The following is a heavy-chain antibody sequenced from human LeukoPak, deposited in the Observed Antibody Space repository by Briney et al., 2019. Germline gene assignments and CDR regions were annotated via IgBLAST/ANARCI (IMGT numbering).Heavy chain of an antibody. CDR3: ATTESDGDYYFDY. CDR2: INHSGST. CDR1: GGSFSGYY. V-gene: IGHV4-34*01. D-gene: IGHD4-17*01. Sequence: SETLSLTCAVYGGSFSGYYWSWIRKPPGKGLEWIGEINHSGSTNYNPSLKSRVTISVDTSKNQFSLKLSSVTAADTAVYYCATTESDGDYYFDYWGQGTLVTVSS. J-gene: IGHJ4*02.